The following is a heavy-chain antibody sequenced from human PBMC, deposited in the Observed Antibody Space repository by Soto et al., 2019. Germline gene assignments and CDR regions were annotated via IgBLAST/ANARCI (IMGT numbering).Heavy chain of an antibody. CDR2: ISAYNGNT. D-gene: IGHD3-3*01. V-gene: IGHV1-18*01. CDR1: GYAFTSCG. Sequence: VSVKLSSKACGYAFTSCGSSSLRQATGQGLEWMGWISAYNGNTNYAQKLQGRVTMTTDTSTSTAYMELRSLRSDDTAVYYCARAYFYDFWSGYSDYWGQGTLVTVSS. CDR3: ARAYFYDFWSGYSDY. J-gene: IGHJ4*02.